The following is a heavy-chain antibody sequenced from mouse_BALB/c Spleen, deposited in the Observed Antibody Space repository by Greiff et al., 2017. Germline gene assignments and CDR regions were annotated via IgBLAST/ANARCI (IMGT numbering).Heavy chain of an antibody. V-gene: IGHV1-87*01. CDR2: IYPGDGDT. J-gene: IGHJ2*01. CDR1: GYTFTSYW. CDR3: ARNYFDD. Sequence: QVQLKESGAELARPGASVKLSCKASGYTFTSYWMQWVKQRPGQGLEWIGAIYPGDGDTRYTQKFKGKATLTADKSSSTAYMQRSSLASEDSAVYYCARNYFDDWGQGTTLTVSS.